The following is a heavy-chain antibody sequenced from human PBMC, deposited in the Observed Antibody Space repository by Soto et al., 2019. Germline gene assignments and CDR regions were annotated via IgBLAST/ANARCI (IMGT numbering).Heavy chain of an antibody. V-gene: IGHV3-30*18. CDR1: GFTFSSYG. J-gene: IGHJ4*02. CDR3: AKDLTPPPRSDYYFDY. CDR2: ISYDGSNK. Sequence: GGSLRLSCAASGFTFSSYGMHWVRQAPGKGLEWVAVISYDGSNKYYADSVKGRFTISRDNSKSTLYLQMNSLRAEDTAVYYCAKDLTPPPRSDYYFDYWGQGTLVTVSS. D-gene: IGHD2-8*01.